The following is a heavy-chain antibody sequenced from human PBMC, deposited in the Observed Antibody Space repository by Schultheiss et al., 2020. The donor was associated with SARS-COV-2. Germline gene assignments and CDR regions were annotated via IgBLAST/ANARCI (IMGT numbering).Heavy chain of an antibody. D-gene: IGHD6-6*01. CDR1: GFTFSSYA. J-gene: IGHJ4*02. Sequence: GGSLRLSCAASGFTFSSYAMSWIRQAPGKGLEWVSYISSSGSTIYYADSVKGRFTISRDNAKNSLYLQMNSLRAEDTAVYYCARGEYSSVYISSWGQGTLVTVSS. V-gene: IGHV3-11*01. CDR2: ISSSGSTI. CDR3: ARGEYSSVYISS.